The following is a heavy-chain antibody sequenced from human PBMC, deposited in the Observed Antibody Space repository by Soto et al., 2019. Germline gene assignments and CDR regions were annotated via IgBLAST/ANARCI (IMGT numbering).Heavy chain of an antibody. CDR3: ARVLLIEGTRWIDP. V-gene: IGHV1-8*01. D-gene: IGHD3-10*01. Sequence: ASVKVSCKASGYSFTSNDINWVRQATGQGLEWMGWMNPNTGNTGYAQKFQGRVTMTRNTSISTAYMELSSLRSEDTAVYYCARVLLIEGTRWIDPWGQGTLVTVSS. CDR2: MNPNTGNT. CDR1: GYSFTSND. J-gene: IGHJ5*02.